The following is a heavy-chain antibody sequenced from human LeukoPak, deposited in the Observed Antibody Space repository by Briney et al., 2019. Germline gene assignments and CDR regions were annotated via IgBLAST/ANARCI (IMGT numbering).Heavy chain of an antibody. CDR3: ARGRVPPGEGFDP. Sequence: SETLSLTCTVSGDSFTSVTDYWAWIRQPPGKGLEWIATADYSGGTYYNPSLESRVAISADMSKNQISLQLTSVTGADTAVYYCARGRVPPGEGFDPWGQGTLVTVSS. V-gene: IGHV4-39*07. J-gene: IGHJ5*02. D-gene: IGHD2-2*01. CDR2: ADYSGGT. CDR1: GDSFTSVTDY.